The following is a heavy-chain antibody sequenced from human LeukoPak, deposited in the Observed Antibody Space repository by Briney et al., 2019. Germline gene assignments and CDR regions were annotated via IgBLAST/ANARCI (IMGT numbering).Heavy chain of an antibody. D-gene: IGHD6-13*01. CDR1: GGSISSSSYY. J-gene: IGHJ3*02. V-gene: IGHV4-39*07. Sequence: SQTLSLTCTVSGGSISSSSYYWGWIRQPPGKGLEWIGSIYYSGSTYYNPSLKSRVTISVDTSKNQFSLKLGYVPAAATAVFYCGRGQVLVPMRMAAAGAPLGGAFDIWGQGTMVTVSS. CDR3: GRGQVLVPMRMAAAGAPLGGAFDI. CDR2: IYYSGST.